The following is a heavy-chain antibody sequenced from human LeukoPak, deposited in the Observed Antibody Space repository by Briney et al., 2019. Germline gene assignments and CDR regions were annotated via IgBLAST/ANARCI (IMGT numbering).Heavy chain of an antibody. CDR2: INSDGSST. CDR1: GFTFSSYW. D-gene: IGHD2-2*01. CDR3: ARDGMNVAVPAADPPYYMDV. V-gene: IGHV3-74*01. J-gene: IGHJ6*03. Sequence: QPGGSLRLSCAASGFTFSSYWMHWVRQAPGKGLVWVSRINSDGSSTSYADSVKGRFTISRDNAKNTLYLQMNSLRAEDTAVYYCARDGMNVAVPAADPPYYMDVWGKGTTVTVSS.